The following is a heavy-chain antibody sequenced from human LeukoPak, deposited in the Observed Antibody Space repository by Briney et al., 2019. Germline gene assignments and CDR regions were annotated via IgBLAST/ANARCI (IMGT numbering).Heavy chain of an antibody. Sequence: GGSLRLSCAASGXTFSNAWMSWVRQAPGKGLVWVSRINSDGYSISYADFVKGRFTISRDNAKNTLYLQMNSLRAEDTAVYYCARDWSGDYWGQGTQVTVSS. CDR1: GXTFSNAW. J-gene: IGHJ4*02. CDR2: INSDGYSI. D-gene: IGHD3-10*01. V-gene: IGHV3-74*01. CDR3: ARDWSGDY.